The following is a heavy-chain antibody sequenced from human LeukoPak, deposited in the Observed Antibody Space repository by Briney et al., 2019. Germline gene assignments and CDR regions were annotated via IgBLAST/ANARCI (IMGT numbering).Heavy chain of an antibody. Sequence: SETLSLTCTVSGGSISSYYWSWIRQPPGKGLGWIGYIYYSGSTNYNPSLKSRVTISVDTSKNQFSLKLSSVTAADTAVYYCARAQLERRYYFDYWGQGTLVTVSS. CDR2: IYYSGST. CDR1: GGSISSYY. V-gene: IGHV4-59*01. D-gene: IGHD1-1*01. J-gene: IGHJ4*02. CDR3: ARAQLERRYYFDY.